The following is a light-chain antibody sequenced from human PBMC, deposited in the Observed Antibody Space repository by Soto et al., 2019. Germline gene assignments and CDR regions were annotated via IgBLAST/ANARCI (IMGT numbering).Light chain of an antibody. CDR1: SSDVGAYNY. J-gene: IGLJ1*01. CDR2: DVS. Sequence: QSALAQPASVSGSPGQSITISCTGTSSDVGAYNYVSWYQQHPGKAPKLMIYDVSSRPSGVSNRFSGSKPGNTASLTISGLQAEDEADYYCSSYTSGSTYVFGTGTKVTVL. CDR3: SSYTSGSTYV. V-gene: IGLV2-14*03.